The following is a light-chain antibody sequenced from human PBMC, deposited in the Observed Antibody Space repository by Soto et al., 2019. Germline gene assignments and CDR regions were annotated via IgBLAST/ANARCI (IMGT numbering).Light chain of an antibody. CDR1: QGIDTY. V-gene: IGKV1-27*01. J-gene: IGKJ3*01. Sequence: DIQMTQSPSSLSASVGDRVTITCRASQGIDTYLAWYQQKPGQVPKLLIYAASTLQSGVPSRVSGSGSGTDFTLTISSLQSEDVATYFCQKYTSAPFTFGPGTIVDIK. CDR2: AAS. CDR3: QKYTSAPFT.